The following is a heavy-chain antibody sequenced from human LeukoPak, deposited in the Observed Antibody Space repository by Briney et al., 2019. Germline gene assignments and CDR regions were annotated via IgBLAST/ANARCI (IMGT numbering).Heavy chain of an antibody. J-gene: IGHJ4*02. Sequence: SETLSLTCTASGGSINYFWSWIRQPPGKGLEWIGYIYYSGGTDYNPSLKSRVTISVDTSKNQFSLQLRSVTAADTAVYYCARHEKNGGYYDNWGQGTLVTVSS. V-gene: IGHV4-59*08. CDR2: IYYSGGT. CDR3: ARHEKNGGYYDN. D-gene: IGHD3-22*01. CDR1: GGSINYF.